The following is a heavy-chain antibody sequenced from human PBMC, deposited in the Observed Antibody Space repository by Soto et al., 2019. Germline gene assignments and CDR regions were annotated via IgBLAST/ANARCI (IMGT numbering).Heavy chain of an antibody. CDR2: IYYTGDT. D-gene: IGHD2-2*01. CDR1: NDSISSSRYY. J-gene: IGHJ6*02. CDR3: ARHKDVLVASLSYGLDV. V-gene: IGHV4-39*01. Sequence: QVQLQESGPGLVKPSETLSLTCSVSNDSISSSRYYWGWIRQPPGKGLEWIGSIYYTGDTYYNPSLKSRVTKSVDTSKNQCSLKLTSVTAADTSVYFCARHKDVLVASLSYGLDVWGQGTTVTVSS.